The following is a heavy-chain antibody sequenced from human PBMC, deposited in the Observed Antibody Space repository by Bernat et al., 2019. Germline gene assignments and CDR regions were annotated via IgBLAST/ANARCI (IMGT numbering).Heavy chain of an antibody. D-gene: IGHD6-19*01. CDR1: GYTFTSYD. CDR2: MNPNSGNT. Sequence: QVQLVQSGAEVKKPWASVKVSCKASGYTFTSYDINWVRQATGQGLELMGLMNPNSGNTGYSQKFQGRVTMTRNTSISTAYMELSSLRSEETAVYYCARGNRSGWSDFDYWGQGTMVTVSS. V-gene: IGHV1-8*01. CDR3: ARGNRSGWSDFDY. J-gene: IGHJ4*02.